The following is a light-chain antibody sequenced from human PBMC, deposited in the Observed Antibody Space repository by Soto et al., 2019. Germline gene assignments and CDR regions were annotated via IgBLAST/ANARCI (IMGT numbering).Light chain of an antibody. Sequence: IKMTQSPSYLSASLGDRVTLTSRASQSIGSYLNWYQQAPGRAPKFLISAASSLQSGVPSRFSGSGSGKDVSLTIRSMQPEDVATDFCKQKYYTPLTLGRGTKVDIK. CDR3: KQKYYTPLT. J-gene: IGKJ4*01. CDR2: AAS. CDR1: QSIGSY. V-gene: IGKV1-39*01.